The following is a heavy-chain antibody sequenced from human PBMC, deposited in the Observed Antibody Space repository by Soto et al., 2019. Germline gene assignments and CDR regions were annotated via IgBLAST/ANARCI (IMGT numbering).Heavy chain of an antibody. CDR2: ISAYNGNT. CDR1: GYTFTSYG. D-gene: IGHD3-22*01. CDR3: ATLIPLYYYNSSGYYYIDY. V-gene: IGHV1-18*01. Sequence: ASVKVSCKASGYTFTSYGISLVRQAPGQGLEWMGWISAYNGNTNYAQKLQGRVTMTTDTSTSTAYMELRSLRSDDTAVYYCATLIPLYYYNSSGYYYIDYRGQGTLVTVS. J-gene: IGHJ4*02.